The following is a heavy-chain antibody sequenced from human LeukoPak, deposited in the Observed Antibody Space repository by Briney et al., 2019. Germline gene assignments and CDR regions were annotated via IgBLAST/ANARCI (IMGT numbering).Heavy chain of an antibody. CDR1: GFILSDYG. J-gene: IGHJ6*02. CDR2: INPSGSVK. D-gene: IGHD3-16*01. V-gene: IGHV3-7*03. CDR3: ARGGGLDV. Sequence: PGRSLRLSCAASGFILSDYGMHWARQAPGKGLEWVASINPSGSVKYYVNSVKGRFTISRDNAKNSLYLQMSNLRAEDTAVYFCARGGGLDVWGQGATVTVSS.